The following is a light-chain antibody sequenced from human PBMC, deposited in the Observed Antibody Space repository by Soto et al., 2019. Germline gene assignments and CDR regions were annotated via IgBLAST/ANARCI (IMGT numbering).Light chain of an antibody. CDR3: QQYDSWPLT. Sequence: EIVLTQSQDTLSVSPGERATLSCLASQSVSSNSAWYQQKPGQAPRLLIYGASTRATGIPARFSGSGSGTEFTLTISSLEPEDFAVYYCQQYDSWPLTFGGGTKVDIK. CDR2: GAS. CDR1: QSVSSN. V-gene: IGKV3-15*01. J-gene: IGKJ4*01.